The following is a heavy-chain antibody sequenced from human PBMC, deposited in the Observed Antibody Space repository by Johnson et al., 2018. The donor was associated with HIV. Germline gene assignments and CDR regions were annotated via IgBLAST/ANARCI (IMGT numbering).Heavy chain of an antibody. Sequence: QVQLVESGGGVVQPGRSLRLSCAASGFPFISYAMHWVRQAPAKGLQWVAVISYDGSDKDYADSVKGRFTISRDSSKNTLYLQMNSLRAEDTAVYYCARDILEYSSSVPDAFDIWGQGTMVTVSS. CDR2: ISYDGSDK. CDR3: ARDILEYSSSVPDAFDI. CDR1: GFPFISYA. V-gene: IGHV3-30*04. J-gene: IGHJ3*02. D-gene: IGHD6-6*01.